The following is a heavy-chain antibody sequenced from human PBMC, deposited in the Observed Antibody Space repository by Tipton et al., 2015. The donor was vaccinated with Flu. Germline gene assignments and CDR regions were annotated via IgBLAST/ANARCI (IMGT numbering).Heavy chain of an antibody. D-gene: IGHD4-23*01. Sequence: TLSLTCTVSGGSLSSGTYSWNWIRQPAGKALEWIGRICTTGSTNYSPSLKSRVIISLDTSKNQFSLELSSVTAADTDVYYCAREPYGGNVRDAFDFWGQGTMVTVSS. J-gene: IGHJ3*01. CDR2: ICTTGST. CDR1: GGSLSSGTYS. V-gene: IGHV4-61*02. CDR3: AREPYGGNVRDAFDF.